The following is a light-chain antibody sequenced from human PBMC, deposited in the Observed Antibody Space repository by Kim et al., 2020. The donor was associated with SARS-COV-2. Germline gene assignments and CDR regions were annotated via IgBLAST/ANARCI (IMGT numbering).Light chain of an antibody. J-gene: IGKJ4*01. CDR2: GAS. Sequence: DIQMTQSPSTLSASVGDRVTITCRASQPITRWLAWYRQKLGKAPELLIYGASILQSGVPSRFSGSGSGTEFTLTINGLQPDDFATYYCQQYNIYPLTFGGGTKVDIK. CDR3: QQYNIYPLT. V-gene: IGKV1-5*01. CDR1: QPITRW.